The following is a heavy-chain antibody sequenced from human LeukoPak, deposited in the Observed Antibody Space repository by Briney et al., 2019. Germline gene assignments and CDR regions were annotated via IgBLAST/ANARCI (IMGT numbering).Heavy chain of an antibody. CDR2: IYHSGST. J-gene: IGHJ6*03. CDR3: ARHGEFYYYYMDV. CDR1: GGSLSSSSYY. D-gene: IGHD7-27*01. Sequence: SETLSLTCTVSGGSLSSSSYYWGWIRQPPGKGLEWIGSIYHSGSTYYNPSLKSRVTISVDTSKNQFSLKLSSVTAADTAVYYCARHGEFYYYYMDVWGKGTTVTVSS. V-gene: IGHV4-39*01.